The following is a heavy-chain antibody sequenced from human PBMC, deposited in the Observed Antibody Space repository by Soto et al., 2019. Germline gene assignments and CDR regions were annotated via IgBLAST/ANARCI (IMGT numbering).Heavy chain of an antibody. CDR3: AAGGGLPRYY. CDR2: IYHSESK. J-gene: IGHJ4*02. V-gene: IGHV4-30-2*01. Sequence: SETLSLTCAVSGCSISSGGYSWSWIRQPPGKGLEWIGYIYHSESKYYKKSIKSKDTISEDRSKNQFSLKLSSVTAADTAVYYCAAGGGLPRYYWGQG. CDR1: GCSISSGGYS. D-gene: IGHD5-12*01.